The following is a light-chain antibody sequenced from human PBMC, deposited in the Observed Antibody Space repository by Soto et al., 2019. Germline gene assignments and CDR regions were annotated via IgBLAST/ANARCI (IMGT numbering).Light chain of an antibody. Sequence: DIQMTLAPSSLSGAVGDTVTITCRASQSISSWLSWYQQKPGKPPKRLIYKASTLKMGVPARFSGSGSATEFTLTISSQQPDDFATYCCQNYNSYSDQFGQGTK. V-gene: IGKV1-5*03. CDR1: QSISSW. J-gene: IGKJ1*01. CDR2: KAS. CDR3: QNYNSYSDQ.